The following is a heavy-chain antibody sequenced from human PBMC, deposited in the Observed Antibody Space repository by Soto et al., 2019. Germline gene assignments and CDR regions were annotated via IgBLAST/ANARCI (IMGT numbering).Heavy chain of an antibody. V-gene: IGHV4-39*01. D-gene: IGHD3-22*01. CDR2: IYYSGST. CDR3: ARLNYYDSSGNDY. J-gene: IGHJ4*02. CDR1: CCSIISSGYS. Sequence: PSDTLSHTFAVSCCSIISSGYSWSLIRQPPGMGLELIGSIYYSGSTYYNPSRKSRVTISVDQSKNQFSLTLSSVTAADTGVYYCARLNYYDSSGNDYWGKGTLGTGAS.